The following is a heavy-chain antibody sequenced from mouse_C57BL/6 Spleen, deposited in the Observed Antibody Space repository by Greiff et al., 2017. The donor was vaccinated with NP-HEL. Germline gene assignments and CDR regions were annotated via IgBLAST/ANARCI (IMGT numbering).Heavy chain of an antibody. CDR1: GYTFTDYE. CDR3: TRWLGYGSSYFDY. J-gene: IGHJ2*01. CDR2: IDPETGGT. V-gene: IGHV1-15*01. Sequence: VKLVESGAELVRPGASVTLSCKASGYTFTDYEMHWVKQTPVHGLEWIGAIDPETGGTAYNQKFKGKAILTADKSSSTAYMELRSLTSEDSAVYYCTRWLGYGSSYFDYWGQGTTLTVSS. D-gene: IGHD1-1*01.